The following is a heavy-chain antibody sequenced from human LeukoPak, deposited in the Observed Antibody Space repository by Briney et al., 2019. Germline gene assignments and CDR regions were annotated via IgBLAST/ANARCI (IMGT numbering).Heavy chain of an antibody. V-gene: IGHV3-21*01. CDR2: ISSSSSYI. D-gene: IGHD6-19*01. J-gene: IGHJ4*02. CDR1: GFTFSSYS. CDR3: ASSSGWYRGEIDY. Sequence: GGSLRLSCAASGFTFSSYSMNWVHQAPGKGLEWVSSISSSSSYIYYADSVKGRFTISRDNAKNSLYLQMNSLRAEDTAVYYCASSSGWYRGEIDYWGQGTLVTVSS.